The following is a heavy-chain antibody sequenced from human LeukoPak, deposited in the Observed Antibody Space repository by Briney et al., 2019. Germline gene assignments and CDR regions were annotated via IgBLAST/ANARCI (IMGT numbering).Heavy chain of an antibody. CDR3: ARDLGQLVPFDY. Sequence: ASVNVSCKASGYTFTGYYMHWVRQAPGQGLEWMGWINPNSGGTNYAQKFQGRVTMTRDTSISTAYMELSRLRSDDTAVYYCARDLGQLVPFDYWGQGTLVTVSS. CDR1: GYTFTGYY. CDR2: INPNSGGT. J-gene: IGHJ4*02. V-gene: IGHV1-2*02. D-gene: IGHD6-13*01.